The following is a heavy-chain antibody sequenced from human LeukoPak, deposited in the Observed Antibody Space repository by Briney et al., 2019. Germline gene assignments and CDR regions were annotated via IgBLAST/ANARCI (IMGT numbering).Heavy chain of an antibody. CDR3: ASTGDQYQPPPPLAY. Sequence: GGSLRLSCAASGFTVSSNYMSWVRQAPGKGLEWVSVIYSGGSTYYADSVKGRFTISRDNSKNTLYLQMNSLRAEDTAVYYCASTGDQYQPPPPLAYWGQGTLVTVSS. V-gene: IGHV3-53*01. J-gene: IGHJ4*02. CDR1: GFTVSSNY. CDR2: IYSGGST. D-gene: IGHD2-2*01.